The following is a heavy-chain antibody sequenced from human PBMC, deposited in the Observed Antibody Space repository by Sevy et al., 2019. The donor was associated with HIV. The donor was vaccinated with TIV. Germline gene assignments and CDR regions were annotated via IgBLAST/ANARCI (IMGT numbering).Heavy chain of an antibody. V-gene: IGHV3-9*01. D-gene: IGHD5-18*01. CDR2: ISWNSGAI. CDR1: EFIFDDYA. CDR3: AKDRGYSYSSIDF. J-gene: IGHJ4*02. Sequence: GGSLRLSCAASEFIFDDYAMHWVRQVPGRGLQWVSGISWNSGAIDYADSVKGRFTMSRDNAKNSLYLQMNNLRLEDTALYYCAKDRGYSYSSIDFWGQGTLVTVS.